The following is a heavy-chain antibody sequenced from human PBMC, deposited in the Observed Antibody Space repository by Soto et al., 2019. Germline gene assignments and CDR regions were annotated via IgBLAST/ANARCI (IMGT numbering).Heavy chain of an antibody. J-gene: IGHJ5*02. CDR2: INPSGGST. CDR1: GYTFTSYY. D-gene: IGHD2-15*01. CDR3: ARGRDIVVVVAATLRFDP. Sequence: QVQLVQSGAEVKKPGASVKVSCKASGYTFTSYYMHWVRQAPGQGLEWMGIINPSGGSTSYAQKCQGRVTMTRDTSTSTVYMGLSSLRSEDTAVYYCARGRDIVVVVAATLRFDPWGQGTLVTVSS. V-gene: IGHV1-46*03.